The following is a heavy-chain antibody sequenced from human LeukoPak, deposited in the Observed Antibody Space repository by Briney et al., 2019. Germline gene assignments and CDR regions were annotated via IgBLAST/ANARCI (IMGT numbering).Heavy chain of an antibody. V-gene: IGHV3-23*01. CDR1: GFTFSSYS. CDR2: IGGSGGST. D-gene: IGHD3-9*01. CDR3: AKDPPAFDDENWFDP. J-gene: IGHJ5*02. Sequence: GGSLRLSCAASGFTFSSYSMSWVRQAPGEGLEWVSAIGGSGGSTYYADSVKGRFTISRDNSKNTLYLQMNSLRAEDTAVYYCAKDPPAFDDENWFDPWGQGTLVTVSS.